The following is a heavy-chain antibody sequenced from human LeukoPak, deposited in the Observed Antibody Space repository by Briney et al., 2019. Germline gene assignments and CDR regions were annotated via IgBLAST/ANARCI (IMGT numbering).Heavy chain of an antibody. D-gene: IGHD6-19*01. CDR1: RFTFSSYG. V-gene: IGHV3-33*01. CDR3: AREALGWSDAFDI. CDR2: IWYDGSNK. Sequence: GGSLRLSCTASRFTFSSYGMHWVRQAPGKGLEWVAVIWYDGSNKYYADSVKGRFTISRDNSKNTLYLQMNSLRAEDTAVYYCAREALGWSDAFDIWGQGTMVTVSS. J-gene: IGHJ3*02.